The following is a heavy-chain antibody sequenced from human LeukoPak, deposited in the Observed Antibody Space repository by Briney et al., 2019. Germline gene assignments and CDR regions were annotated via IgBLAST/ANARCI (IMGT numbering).Heavy chain of an antibody. CDR3: AKAFSLQSAGYFDY. Sequence: PGGSLRLSCAASGFTFSSYGMHWVRQAPGKGLEWVAVIWYDGSNKYYADSVKGRFTISRDNSKNTLYLQMNSLRAEDTAVYYCAKAFSLQSAGYFDYWGQGTLVTVSS. CDR2: IWYDGSNK. J-gene: IGHJ4*02. V-gene: IGHV3-33*06. D-gene: IGHD6-19*01. CDR1: GFTFSSYG.